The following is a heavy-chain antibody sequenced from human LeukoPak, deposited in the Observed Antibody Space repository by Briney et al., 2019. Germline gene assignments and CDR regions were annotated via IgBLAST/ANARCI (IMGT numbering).Heavy chain of an antibody. CDR2: ISTSSSYI. J-gene: IGHJ4*02. D-gene: IGHD1-7*01. V-gene: IGHV3-21*01. Sequence: GGSLRLSCAASGFTFSSYNMNWVRQAPGKGLEWVSFISTSSSYIYYADSVKGRFTISRDNARNSLYLQMNSLRVEDTAVYYCARAHNWKYGTFDYWGQGTLVTVSS. CDR3: ARAHNWKYGTFDY. CDR1: GFTFSSYN.